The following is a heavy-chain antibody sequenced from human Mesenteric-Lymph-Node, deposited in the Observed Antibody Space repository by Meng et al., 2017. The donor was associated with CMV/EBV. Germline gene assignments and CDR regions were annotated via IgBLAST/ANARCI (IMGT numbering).Heavy chain of an antibody. J-gene: IGHJ4*02. D-gene: IGHD3-10*01. Sequence: SLKISCAASGFTFDDYAMHWVRQAPGKGLEWVSGISWNSGSIGYTDSVKGRFTISRDNAKNSLYLQMNSLRAEDTAVYYCARGMVRGVIGDYWGQGTLVTVSS. CDR3: ARGMVRGVIGDY. CDR2: ISWNSGSI. V-gene: IGHV3-9*01. CDR1: GFTFDDYA.